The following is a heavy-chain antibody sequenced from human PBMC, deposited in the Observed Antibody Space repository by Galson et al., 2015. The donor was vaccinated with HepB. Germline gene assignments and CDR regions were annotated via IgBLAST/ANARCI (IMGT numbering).Heavy chain of an antibody. D-gene: IGHD6-13*01. CDR2: ISGSGGST. CDR1: GFTFSSYA. CDR3: AKSRGDSWRSSSSFAEGY. V-gene: IGHV3-23*01. Sequence: SLRLSCAASGFTFSSYAMNWVRQAPGRGLEWVSGISGSGGSTFYADSVKGRFTTSRDNLKNTLYLQMNSLRAEDTAIYYCAKSRGDSWRSSSSFAEGYWGQGTLVTVSS. J-gene: IGHJ4*02.